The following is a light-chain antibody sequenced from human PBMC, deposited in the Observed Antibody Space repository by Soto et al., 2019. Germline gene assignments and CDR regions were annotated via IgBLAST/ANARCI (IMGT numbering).Light chain of an antibody. CDR3: QQSLGNPRT. Sequence: DIQMTQSPSSLSASVGDSVTITCRASQKINNFLNWYQQKPGKAPKLLIFLASTLESGVPSRFGSSGSGTDFTLSISSLQPEDSATYYCQQSLGNPRTFGGGTKVEIQ. J-gene: IGKJ4*01. CDR1: QKINNF. CDR2: LAS. V-gene: IGKV1-39*01.